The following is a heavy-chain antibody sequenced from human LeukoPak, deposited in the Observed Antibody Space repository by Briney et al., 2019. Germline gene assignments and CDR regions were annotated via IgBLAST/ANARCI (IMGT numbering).Heavy chain of an antibody. Sequence: GVSLRLSCEASGFSMRVYWMSWVRQAPGKGLEGVGNIKPDGSERNYVDSVKGRFTISRDNAKKSLYLQMSSLRAEDTAVYYCARGWGAYYHFFDYWGQGTLVTVSS. CDR1: GFSMRVYW. V-gene: IGHV3-7*01. CDR3: ARGWGAYYHFFDY. J-gene: IGHJ4*02. CDR2: IKPDGSER. D-gene: IGHD3-22*01.